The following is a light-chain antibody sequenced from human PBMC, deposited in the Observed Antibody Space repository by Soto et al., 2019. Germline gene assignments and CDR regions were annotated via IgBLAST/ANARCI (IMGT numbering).Light chain of an antibody. J-gene: IGLJ7*01. CDR1: RSNIGNNY. CDR2: DND. V-gene: IGLV1-51*01. Sequence: QSVLTQPPSVSAAPGQKVTVSCSGSRSNIGNNYVSWYQHLPGTAPKLLIYDNDKRPSGIPDRFSASKSGTSATLGITGLQTGDEADHYCEAWDSSLSAGVFGGGTQLTVL. CDR3: EAWDSSLSAGV.